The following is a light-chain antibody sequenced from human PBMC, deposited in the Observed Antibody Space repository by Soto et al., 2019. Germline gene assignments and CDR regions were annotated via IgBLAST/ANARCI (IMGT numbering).Light chain of an antibody. V-gene: IGKV1-9*01. CDR1: QGIRRY. J-gene: IGKJ5*01. CDR3: QQLNSYPIT. CDR2: TAS. Sequence: LQLTQSPSFLSASVGNRVTITCRGSQGIRRYLVWYQQKAGKAPKVLIHTASTLQSGVPSRFSGSGSGTEFTLTISSLQPEDFATYYCQQLNSYPITFGQGTRLEIK.